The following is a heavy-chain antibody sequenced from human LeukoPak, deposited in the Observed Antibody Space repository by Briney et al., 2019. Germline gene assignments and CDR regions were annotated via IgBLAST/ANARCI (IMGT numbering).Heavy chain of an antibody. J-gene: IGHJ4*02. D-gene: IGHD3-16*01. CDR2: IDYSGIT. Sequence: SETLSLICTVSDGSVSFSSYFWGWIRQPPGKGLEWLGTIDYSGITYYNVSLKSRVTISVDRPKSQISLQLTSVTATDTAVYYCVRQDDEFAYFDYWAREPRSPSPQ. CDR3: VRQDDEFAYFDY. CDR1: DGSVSFSSYF. V-gene: IGHV4-39*01.